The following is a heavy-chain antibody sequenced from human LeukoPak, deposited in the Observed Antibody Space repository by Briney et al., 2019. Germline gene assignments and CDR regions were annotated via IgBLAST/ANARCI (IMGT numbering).Heavy chain of an antibody. CDR3: ARDLFPRDYDILTGLNWYFDL. CDR2: ISYDGSNK. CDR1: GFTFSSYA. V-gene: IGHV3-30*04. D-gene: IGHD3-9*01. Sequence: GRSLRPSCAASGFTFSSYAMHWVRQAPGKGLEWVAVISYDGSNKYYADSVKGRFTISRDNSKNTLYLQMNSLRAEDTAVYYCARDLFPRDYDILTGLNWYFDLWGRGTLVTVSS. J-gene: IGHJ2*01.